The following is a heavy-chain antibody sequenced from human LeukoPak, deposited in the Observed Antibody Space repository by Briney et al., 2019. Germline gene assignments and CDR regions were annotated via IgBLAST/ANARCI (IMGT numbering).Heavy chain of an antibody. CDR1: GYTFKNYD. CDR2: MNPNSGNT. CDR3: ARATPGDLHGYSSDY. D-gene: IGHD5-24*01. V-gene: IGHV1-8*02. J-gene: IGHJ4*02. Sequence: GASVKVSCKASGYTFKNYDINWVRQATGQGLEWMGWMNPNSGNTGFAQKFQDRVSMTRDTSINTAYMELTSLRSGDTAVYYCARATPGDLHGYSSDYWGQGTVVTVYS.